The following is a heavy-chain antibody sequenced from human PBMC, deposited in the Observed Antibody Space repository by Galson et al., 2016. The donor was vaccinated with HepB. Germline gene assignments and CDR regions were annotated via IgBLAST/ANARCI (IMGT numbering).Heavy chain of an antibody. J-gene: IGHJ4*02. CDR2: IRQDGSDK. D-gene: IGHD3/OR15-3a*01. V-gene: IGHV3-7*03. CDR1: AFTFSSYA. Sequence: SLRLSCAASAFTFSSYAMIWVRQAPGKGLEWVANIRQDGSDKNYMDSVKGRFTISRDNAENSLYLQMNGLRADDTAVYYCAREGTGGFDFWGQGTLVTVSS. CDR3: AREGTGGFDF.